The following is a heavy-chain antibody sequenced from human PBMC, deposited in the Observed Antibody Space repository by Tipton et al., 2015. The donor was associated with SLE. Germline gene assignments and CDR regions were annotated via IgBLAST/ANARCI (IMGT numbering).Heavy chain of an antibody. Sequence: TLSLTCAVYGGSFSGYDWIWIRQPPEKGLEWIGYIYYSGSTNYNPSLKSRVTISVDTSKNRFSLRLSSVTAADTAIYYCARESYSSGRFDYWGQGTLVTVSS. CDR1: GGSFSGYD. J-gene: IGHJ4*02. D-gene: IGHD6-19*01. V-gene: IGHV4-59*01. CDR3: ARESYSSGRFDY. CDR2: IYYSGST.